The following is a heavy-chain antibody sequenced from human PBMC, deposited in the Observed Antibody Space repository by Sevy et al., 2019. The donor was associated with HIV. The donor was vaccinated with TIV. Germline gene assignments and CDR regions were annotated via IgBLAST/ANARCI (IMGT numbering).Heavy chain of an antibody. CDR1: GFTFSTYG. D-gene: IGHD2-2*01. CDR3: AKVLHIVEVPAAFEYSYGMDV. Sequence: GGSLRLSCAASGFTFSTYGMHWVRQAPGRGLEWVAFMRFDGTIKYHRDSVKGRFSISRDNSKNTLYLQMNSLRVEDAVVYFCAKVLHIVEVPAAFEYSYGMDVWGQGTTVTVSS. V-gene: IGHV3-30*02. J-gene: IGHJ6*02. CDR2: MRFDGTIK.